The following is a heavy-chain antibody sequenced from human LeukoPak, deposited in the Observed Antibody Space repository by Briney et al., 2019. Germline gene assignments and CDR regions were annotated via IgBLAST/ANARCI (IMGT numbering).Heavy chain of an antibody. CDR2: ISGSGGST. J-gene: IGHJ6*03. CDR3: AKSFEHNYYDSSGYYLNYYYYYMDV. V-gene: IGHV3-23*01. Sequence: GRSLRLSCAASGFTFSGYAMSWVRQAPGKGLEWVSAISGSGGSTYYADSVKGRFTISRDNSKNTLYLQMNSLRAEDTAVYYCAKSFEHNYYDSSGYYLNYYYYYMDVWGKGTTVTVSS. CDR1: GFTFSGYA. D-gene: IGHD3-22*01.